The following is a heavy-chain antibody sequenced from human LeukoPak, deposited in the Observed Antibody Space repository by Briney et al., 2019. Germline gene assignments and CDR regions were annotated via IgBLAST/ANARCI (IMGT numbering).Heavy chain of an antibody. CDR3: ARGGEHWFDP. Sequence: SETLSLTCTVSGVSISSYYWSWIRQPPGKGLEWIGYIYYSGSTNYNPSLKSRVTISVDTSKNQFSLKLSSVTAADTAVYYCARGGEHWFDPWGQGTLVTVSS. J-gene: IGHJ5*02. CDR2: IYYSGST. V-gene: IGHV4-59*01. D-gene: IGHD2-21*01. CDR1: GVSISSYY.